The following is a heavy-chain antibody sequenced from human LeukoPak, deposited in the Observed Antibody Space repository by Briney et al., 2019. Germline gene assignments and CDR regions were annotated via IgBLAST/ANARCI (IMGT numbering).Heavy chain of an antibody. CDR3: ARNNGMDV. J-gene: IGHJ6*02. CDR1: GFALSSHW. V-gene: IGHV3-7*03. CDR2: VNRDGSET. Sequence: GGSLRLSCAASGFALSSHWMTWVRQVPGRGPEWVANVNRDGSETYYLDSVKGRFTISKDNAKNSLYLQMNSQGAEDTALYHCARNNGMDVWGQGTTVIVSS.